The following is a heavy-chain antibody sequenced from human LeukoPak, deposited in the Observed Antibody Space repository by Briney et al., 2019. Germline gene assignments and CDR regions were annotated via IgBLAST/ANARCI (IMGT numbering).Heavy chain of an antibody. Sequence: GGSLRLSCAASGFTVSSNYMSWVRQAPGKGLEWVSIIDNGGSTYYADSVKGRFTISRDNSKNTLYLQMNSLRAEDTAVDYCARASVVDANRGYSFCLKRSLDYWGQGTLVAVSS. J-gene: IGHJ4*02. V-gene: IGHV3-66*01. CDR1: GFTVSSNY. CDR2: IDNGGST. D-gene: IGHD5-18*01. CDR3: ARASVVDANRGYSFCLKRSLDY.